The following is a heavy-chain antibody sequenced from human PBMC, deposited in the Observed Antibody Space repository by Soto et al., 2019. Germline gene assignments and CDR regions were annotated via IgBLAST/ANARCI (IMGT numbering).Heavy chain of an antibody. J-gene: IGHJ4*02. V-gene: IGHV4-59*12. CDR3: ASPGTGTGDY. CDR2: IYYSGST. Sequence: SETLSLTCTVSGGSISSYYWSWIRQPPGEGLEWIGYIYYSGSTNYNPSLKSRVTISVDTSKNQFSLKLSSVTAADTAVYYCASPGTGTGDYWGQGTLVTVSS. CDR1: GGSISSYY. D-gene: IGHD1-1*01.